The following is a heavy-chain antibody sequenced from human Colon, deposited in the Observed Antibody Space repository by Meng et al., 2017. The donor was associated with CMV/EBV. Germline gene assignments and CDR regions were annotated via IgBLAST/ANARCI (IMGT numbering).Heavy chain of an antibody. D-gene: IGHD3-3*01. CDR1: GYSFTSYA. CDR2: INAYNGDT. Sequence: QVQLVQPGSELKNPGASVKVSCXASGYSFTSYAMNWVRQAPGQGLEWMGWINAYNGDTNYAQKLQGRVTMTTDTSTSTAYMELRSLTSDDTAVYYCARAPPRIFWSGYPDDYWGQGTLVTVSS. CDR3: ARAPPRIFWSGYPDDY. J-gene: IGHJ4*02. V-gene: IGHV1-18*01.